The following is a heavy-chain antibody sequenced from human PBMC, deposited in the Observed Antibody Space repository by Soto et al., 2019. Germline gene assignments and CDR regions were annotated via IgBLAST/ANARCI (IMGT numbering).Heavy chain of an antibody. V-gene: IGHV1-46*01. D-gene: IGHD2-2*01. CDR2: INPSGGIT. Sequence: QVQLVQSGAEVKKPGASVKVSCKASGYTFTSYYMHWVRQAPGQGLEWMGIINPSGGITSYAQKFQGRVTMTRDTSTSTVYMALSSLRSEDTAVYYCARVRLPGGFDYWGHGTLVTVSS. J-gene: IGHJ4*01. CDR1: GYTFTSYY. CDR3: ARVRLPGGFDY.